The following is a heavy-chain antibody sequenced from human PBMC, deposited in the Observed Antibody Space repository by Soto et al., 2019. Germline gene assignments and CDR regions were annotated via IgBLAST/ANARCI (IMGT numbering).Heavy chain of an antibody. CDR1: GFTLSDST. CDR3: ARLYCTKGVCYD. J-gene: IGHJ4*02. V-gene: IGHV3-73*01. CDR2: IRDKANGYAT. D-gene: IGHD2-8*01. Sequence: GGALRISRAASGFTLSDSTMHWVRPASGKGLEWVGRIRDKANGYATAYAASVKDRFTISRDDSKNTAYLQMNSLKTEDTALYYCARLYCTKGVCYDWGQGTLVTVSS.